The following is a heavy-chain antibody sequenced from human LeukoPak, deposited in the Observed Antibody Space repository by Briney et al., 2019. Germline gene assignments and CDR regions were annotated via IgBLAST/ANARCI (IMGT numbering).Heavy chain of an antibody. CDR2: IYPGDSDT. D-gene: IGHD2-15*01. CDR1: GYSFTSYW. J-gene: IGHJ4*02. V-gene: IGHV5-51*01. CDR3: ARLSRYCSAANCYYFDH. Sequence: GESLKISCKGSGYSFTSYWIGWVRQMPGKGLEWMGIIYPGDSDTRYRPSFQGQVTISADKSITTAYLLWSSLKASDTAIYYCARLSRYCSAANCYYFDHWDQGTLVTVSS.